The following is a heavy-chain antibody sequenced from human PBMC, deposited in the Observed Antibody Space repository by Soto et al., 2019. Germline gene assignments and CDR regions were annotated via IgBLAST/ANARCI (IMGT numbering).Heavy chain of an antibody. CDR1: GGSISYISYC. D-gene: IGHD2-15*01. V-gene: IGHV4-39*01. J-gene: IGHJ5*02. CDR3: ARHKSGSDWLDP. CDR2: MFYSGAT. Sequence: SETLSLTCTVSGGSISYISYCWGWIRQPPGKGLQWIGCMFYSGATYYNPSLKNRVTLSVDTSNNEFSLKLVSVTAPDTAVYYCARHKSGSDWLDPWGQGTLVTVSS.